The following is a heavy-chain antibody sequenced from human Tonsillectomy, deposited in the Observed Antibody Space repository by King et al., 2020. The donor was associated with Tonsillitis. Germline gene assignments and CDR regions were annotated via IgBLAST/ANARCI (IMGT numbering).Heavy chain of an antibody. D-gene: IGHD4-23*01. CDR3: AKDDYESTVVTPLYR. CDR1: GFSFSSYA. CDR2: IVGSGTST. J-gene: IGHJ5*02. Sequence: VQLVESGGGLVQPGGSLRLSCAASGFSFSSYAMNWGRQAPGRGLEWVSSIVGSGTSTYYAYSVKGRFTISRDNSKKTLYLQMNSLRAGDTAVYYCAKDDYESTVVTPLYRWGQGTLVTVSS. V-gene: IGHV3-23*04.